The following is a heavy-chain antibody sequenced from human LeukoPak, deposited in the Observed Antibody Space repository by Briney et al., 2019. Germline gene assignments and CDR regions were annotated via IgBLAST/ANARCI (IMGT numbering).Heavy chain of an antibody. D-gene: IGHD2-2*01. J-gene: IGHJ4*02. CDR1: GGSFSGYY. CDR2: INHSGST. V-gene: IGHV4-34*01. Sequence: SETLSLTCAVYGGSFSGYYWSWIRQPPGKGLEWIGEINHSGSTNYNPSLKGRVTISVDTSKNQFSLKLSSVTAADTAVYYCARGGDIVVVPAATGPKGTFDYWGQGTLVTVSS. CDR3: ARGGDIVVVPAATGPKGTFDY.